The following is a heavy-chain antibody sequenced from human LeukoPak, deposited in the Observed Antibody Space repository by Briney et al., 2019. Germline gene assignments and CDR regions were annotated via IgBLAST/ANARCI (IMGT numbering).Heavy chain of an antibody. CDR1: GFTVSSNY. CDR3: AGDYGDYDNWFDP. Sequence: GGSLRLSCAASGFTVSSNYMSWVRQAPGKGLEWVSVIYSGGSTYYADSVKGRFTISRDNSKNTLYLQMNSLRAEDTAVYYCAGDYGDYDNWFDPWGQGTLVTVSS. CDR2: IYSGGST. V-gene: IGHV3-66*01. J-gene: IGHJ5*02. D-gene: IGHD4-17*01.